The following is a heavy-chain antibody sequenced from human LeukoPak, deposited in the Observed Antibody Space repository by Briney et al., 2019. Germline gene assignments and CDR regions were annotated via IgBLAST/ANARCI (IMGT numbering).Heavy chain of an antibody. CDR2: INWNGGST. J-gene: IGHJ6*03. CDR1: GFTFDDYG. V-gene: IGHV3-20*01. CDR3: ARVFRLERPYYYYYMDV. Sequence: GGSLRLSCAASGFTFDDYGMSWVRQAPGKGLEWVSGINWNGGSTGYADSVKGRFTISRDNAKNSLYLQMNSLRAEDTALYHCARVFRLERPYYYYYMDVWGKGTTVTISS. D-gene: IGHD1-1*01.